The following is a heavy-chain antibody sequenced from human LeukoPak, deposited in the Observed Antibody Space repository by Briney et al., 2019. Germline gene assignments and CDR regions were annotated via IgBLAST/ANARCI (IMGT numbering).Heavy chain of an antibody. Sequence: PGRSLRLSCAASRFTFSTYAMHWVRQAPGKGLEWVAGISNDGTNEDHADSAKGRFTISRDNSKNTLYLRMNSLRAEDTAIYYCARDRIAVAGMGAFQHWGQGTLVTVSS. CDR1: RFTFSTYA. CDR2: ISNDGTNE. J-gene: IGHJ1*01. V-gene: IGHV3-30-3*01. CDR3: ARDRIAVAGMGAFQH. D-gene: IGHD6-19*01.